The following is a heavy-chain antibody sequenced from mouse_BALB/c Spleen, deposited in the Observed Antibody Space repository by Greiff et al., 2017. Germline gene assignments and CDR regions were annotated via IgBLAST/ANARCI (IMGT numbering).Heavy chain of an antibody. V-gene: IGHV1S81*02. CDR3: TRWGYYYAMDY. D-gene: IGHD2-2*01. Sequence: QGHVKQSGAELVKPGASVKLSCKASGYTFTSYYMYWVKQRPGQGLEWIGEINPSNGGTNFNEKFKSKATLTVDKSSSTAYMQLSSLTSEDSAVYYCTRWGYYYAMDYWGQGTSVTVSS. J-gene: IGHJ4*01. CDR1: GYTFTSYY. CDR2: INPSNGGT.